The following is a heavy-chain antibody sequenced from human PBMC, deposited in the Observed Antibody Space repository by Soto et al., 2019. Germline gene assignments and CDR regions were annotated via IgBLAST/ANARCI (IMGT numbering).Heavy chain of an antibody. CDR3: ARLTNTRLDY. V-gene: IGHV5-51*01. J-gene: IGHJ4*02. D-gene: IGHD5-12*01. CDR1: GYSFTSYW. Sequence: VESLKISCNGSGYSFTSYWIGWVRQMPWKGLEWMGIIYPGDSDTRYSPSFQGQVTISADKSISTAYLQWSSLKASDTAMYYCARLTNTRLDYWGQGTLVTAPQ. CDR2: IYPGDSDT.